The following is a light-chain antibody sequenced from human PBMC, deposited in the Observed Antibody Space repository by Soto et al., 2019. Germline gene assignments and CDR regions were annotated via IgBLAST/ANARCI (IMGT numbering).Light chain of an antibody. V-gene: IGKV1-39*01. CDR1: QSISSY. CDR3: QQSYSTWT. CDR2: AAS. Sequence: IQVTRCLSYVRECVGERVSIACRASQSISSYLNWYQQKPGKAPKLLIYAASSLQRGVPSRFSRRGPQTDFTLTISSLPPEDFATYYGQQSYSTWTFGQGTKVDIK. J-gene: IGKJ1*01.